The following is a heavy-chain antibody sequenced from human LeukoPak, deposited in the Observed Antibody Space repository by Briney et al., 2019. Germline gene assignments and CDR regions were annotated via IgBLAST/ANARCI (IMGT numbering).Heavy chain of an antibody. V-gene: IGHV3-48*01. Sequence: PGGSLRLSCAASGFIFGDSNMHWVRQAPGTGLEWVSYISSSGNTIYYTDSVRGRFIISRDNAKNSLFLQMNSLRVEDTAVYYCSRDLGLPGVWGQGTMVTVSS. CDR1: GFIFGDSN. J-gene: IGHJ3*01. D-gene: IGHD3-10*01. CDR3: SRDLGLPGV. CDR2: ISSSGNTI.